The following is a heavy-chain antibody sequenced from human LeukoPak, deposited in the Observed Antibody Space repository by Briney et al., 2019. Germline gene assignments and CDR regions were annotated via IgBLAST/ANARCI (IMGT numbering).Heavy chain of an antibody. CDR1: GFTFINFG. CDR3: AKGPIQDYGDFYFDY. J-gene: IGHJ4*02. V-gene: IGHV3-30*02. Sequence: GGSLRLSCAASGFTFINFGMHWVRQAPGKGLEWVAYIQFHGASRFYADSVKGRFTISRDNSKNTLYLQMNNLRPEDTAVYYCAKGPIQDYGDFYFDYWGQGALVTVSP. CDR2: IQFHGASR. D-gene: IGHD4-17*01.